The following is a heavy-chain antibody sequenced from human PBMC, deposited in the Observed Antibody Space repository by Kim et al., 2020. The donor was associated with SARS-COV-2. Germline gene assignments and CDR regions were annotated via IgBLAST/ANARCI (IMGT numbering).Heavy chain of an antibody. V-gene: IGHV3-9*01. CDR3: AKSAEGFGELGEAY. CDR2: ISWNSGSI. Sequence: GGSLRLSCAASGFTFGDYAMHWVRQAPGKGLEWVSGISWNSGSIGYADSVKGRFTISRDNAKNSLYLQMNSLRAEDTALYYCAKSAEGFGELGEAYWGQGTLVTVSS. D-gene: IGHD3-10*01. CDR1: GFTFGDYA. J-gene: IGHJ4*02.